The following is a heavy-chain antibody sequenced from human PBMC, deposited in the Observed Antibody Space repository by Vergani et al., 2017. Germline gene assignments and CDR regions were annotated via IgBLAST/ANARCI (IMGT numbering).Heavy chain of an antibody. Sequence: QVQLQESGPGLVKPSQTLSLTCTVSGGSISSGDYYWGWIRQPPGKGLEWIGYIYYSGSTYYNPSLKSRVTISVDTSKNQFSLKLSSVTAADTAVYYCARDTLDYGDHGYYWGQGTLVTVSS. D-gene: IGHD4-17*01. CDR1: GGSISSGDYY. V-gene: IGHV4-30-4*08. CDR3: ARDTLDYGDHGYY. J-gene: IGHJ4*02. CDR2: IYYSGST.